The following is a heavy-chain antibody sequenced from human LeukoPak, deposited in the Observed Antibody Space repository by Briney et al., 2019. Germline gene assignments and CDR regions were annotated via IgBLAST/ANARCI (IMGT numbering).Heavy chain of an antibody. CDR3: AAYNCSSTTCYTGGFDY. D-gene: IGHD2-2*02. V-gene: IGHV3-23*01. CDR2: ISGSGSST. J-gene: IGHJ4*02. Sequence: GRSLRLSCAASAFTFSSYALSWVRQAPGKGLEWVSAISGSGSSTYYADSVKGRFTISRDNSKNTLYLQMNSLRAEDTAVYYCAAYNCSSTTCYTGGFDYWGQGTLVTVSS. CDR1: AFTFSSYA.